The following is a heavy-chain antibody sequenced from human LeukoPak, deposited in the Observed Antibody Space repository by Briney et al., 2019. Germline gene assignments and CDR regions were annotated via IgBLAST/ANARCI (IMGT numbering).Heavy chain of an antibody. Sequence: GGSLRLSCAASRFTFNNYGMHWVRQAPGKGLEWVSVIYSGGSTYYADSVKGRFTISRDNSKNTLYLQMNSLRAEDTAVYYCASLVGGSGLTFDYWGQGTLVTVSS. D-gene: IGHD3-10*01. CDR2: IYSGGST. J-gene: IGHJ4*02. CDR3: ASLVGGSGLTFDY. CDR1: RFTFNNYG. V-gene: IGHV3-66*01.